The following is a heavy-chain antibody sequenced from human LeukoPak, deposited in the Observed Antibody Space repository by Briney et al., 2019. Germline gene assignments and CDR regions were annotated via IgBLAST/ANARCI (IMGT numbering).Heavy chain of an antibody. CDR1: GGTFSSYA. D-gene: IGHD3-22*01. V-gene: IGHV1-69*01. CDR2: IIPIFGTA. CDR3: AGTYDSRNGYFDY. Sequence: GSSVKVSCKASGGTFSSYAISWVRHAPGQGLEWMGGIIPIFGTANYAQKFQGRVTITADESTSTAYMELSSLRSEDTAVYYCAGTYDSRNGYFDYWGQGTLVTVSS. J-gene: IGHJ4*02.